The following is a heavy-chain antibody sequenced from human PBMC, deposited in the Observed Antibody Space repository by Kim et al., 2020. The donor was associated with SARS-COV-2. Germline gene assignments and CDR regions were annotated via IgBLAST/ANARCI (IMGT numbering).Heavy chain of an antibody. V-gene: IGHV3-15*01. Sequence: GGSLRLSCAASGFTFSNAWMSWVRQAPGKGLEWVGRIKSKTDGGTTDYAAPVKGRFTISRDDSKNTLYLQMNSLKTEDTAVYYCLLVLGAYYYYGMDVWGQGTTVTVSS. CDR2: IKSKTDGGTT. D-gene: IGHD3-16*01. CDR3: LLVLGAYYYYGMDV. J-gene: IGHJ6*02. CDR1: GFTFSNAW.